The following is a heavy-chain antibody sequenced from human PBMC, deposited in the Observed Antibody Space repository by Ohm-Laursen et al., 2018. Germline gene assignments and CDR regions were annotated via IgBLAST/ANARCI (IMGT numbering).Heavy chain of an antibody. CDR1: GFTFDDYA. Sequence: SLRLSCTASGFTFDDYAMSWVRQAPGKGLEWVSAISDSGDSTYYADSVKGRFTISRDNSKNTLYLQMNSLRAEDTAVYYCAKERRYWYFDLWGRGTLVTVSS. J-gene: IGHJ2*01. CDR2: ISDSGDST. CDR3: AKERRYWYFDL. V-gene: IGHV3-23*01.